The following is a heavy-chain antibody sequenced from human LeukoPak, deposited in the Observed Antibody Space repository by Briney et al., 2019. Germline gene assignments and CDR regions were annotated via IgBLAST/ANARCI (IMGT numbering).Heavy chain of an antibody. CDR1: GYTFTSYY. CDR3: ARGPSITMVRGGQWYYYMGV. CDR2: INPSGGST. V-gene: IGHV1-46*01. Sequence: GASVKVSCKASGYTFTSYYIHWVRQAPGQGLEWMGLINPSGGSTNYAQKFQGRVTMTRDTSTSTVYMELSSLRSEDTAVYYCARGPSITMVRGGQWYYYMGVWGKGTTVTISS. D-gene: IGHD3-10*01. J-gene: IGHJ6*03.